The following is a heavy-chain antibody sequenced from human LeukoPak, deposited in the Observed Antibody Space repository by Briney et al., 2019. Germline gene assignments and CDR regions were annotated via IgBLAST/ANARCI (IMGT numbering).Heavy chain of an antibody. CDR2: IYHSGTT. CDR1: GYSISSGYY. Sequence: SETLSLTCTVSGYSISSGYYWGWIRQPPGKGLEWIGSIYHSGTTYYNPSLKSRVIMSVDTSENQLSLKLSSVTAADTAVYYCTRGAGLGTIAHWGQGTLVTVSS. V-gene: IGHV4-38-2*02. J-gene: IGHJ4*02. CDR3: TRGAGLGTIAH. D-gene: IGHD5-12*01.